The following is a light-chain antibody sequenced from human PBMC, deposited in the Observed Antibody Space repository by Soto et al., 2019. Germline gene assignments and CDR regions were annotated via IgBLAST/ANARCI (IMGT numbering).Light chain of an antibody. V-gene: IGKV1-33*01. CDR1: QDISNY. CDR3: QQYDNLPLT. J-gene: IGKJ5*01. Sequence: DIQMTQSPSSLSASVGDRVTITCQASQDISNYLNWYQHKPWKAPKLLIYDASNLETGVPSRFSGSGSGTDFTFTISSLQPEDIATYYCQQYDNLPLTFGHGTRLEIK. CDR2: DAS.